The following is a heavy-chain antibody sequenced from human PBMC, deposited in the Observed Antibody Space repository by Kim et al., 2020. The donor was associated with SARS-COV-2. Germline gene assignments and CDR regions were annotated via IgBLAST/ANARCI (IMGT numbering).Heavy chain of an antibody. J-gene: IGHJ4*02. D-gene: IGHD5-12*01. CDR3: ARDAGDGYNFVY. Sequence: NYSPPLKSRVTMSVDTSKNHFFLKLNSVTDADTAVYYCARDAGDGYNFVYWGQGSLVTVSS. V-gene: IGHV4-61*03.